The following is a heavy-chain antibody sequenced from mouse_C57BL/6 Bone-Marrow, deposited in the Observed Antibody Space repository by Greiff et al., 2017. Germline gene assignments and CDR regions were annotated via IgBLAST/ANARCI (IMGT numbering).Heavy chain of an antibody. CDR2: ISSGSSTI. CDR3: ARGRRGFAY. V-gene: IGHV5-17*01. J-gene: IGHJ3*01. Sequence: EVHLVESGGGLVKPGGSLKLSCAASGFTFSDYGMHWVRQAPEKGLEWVAYISSGSSTIYYADTVKGRFTISRDNAKNTLFLQMTSLRSEDTAMYYCARGRRGFAYWGQGTLVTVSA. CDR1: GFTFSDYG.